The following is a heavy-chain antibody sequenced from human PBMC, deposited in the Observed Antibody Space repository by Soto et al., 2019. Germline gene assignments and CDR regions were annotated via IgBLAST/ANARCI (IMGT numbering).Heavy chain of an antibody. CDR2: IYYSGST. CDR1: GGSISSSSYY. CDR3: ARAYKKYYDILTGYYGPGNYFDY. D-gene: IGHD3-9*01. Sequence: SETLSLTCTVSGGSISSSSYYWGWIRQPPGKGLEWIGSIYYSGSTYYNPSLKSRVTISVDTSKNQFSLKLSSVTAADTAVYYCARAYKKYYDILTGYYGPGNYFDYWGQGTLVTVSS. J-gene: IGHJ4*02. V-gene: IGHV4-39*07.